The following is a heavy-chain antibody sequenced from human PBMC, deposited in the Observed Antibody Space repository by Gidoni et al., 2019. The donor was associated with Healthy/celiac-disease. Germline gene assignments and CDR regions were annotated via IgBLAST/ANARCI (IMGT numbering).Heavy chain of an antibody. CDR1: GGTFSSYA. Sequence: QVQLVQSGAEVKKPGSSVKVSCKASGGTFSSYAISWVRQAPGQGLEWMGGIIPIFGTANYAQKFQGRVTITADKSTSTAYMELSSLRSEDTAVYYCASSNWGNRDGYNYCMDVWGQGTTVTVSS. V-gene: IGHV1-69*06. CDR3: ASSNWGNRDGYNYCMDV. J-gene: IGHJ6*02. D-gene: IGHD7-27*01. CDR2: IIPIFGTA.